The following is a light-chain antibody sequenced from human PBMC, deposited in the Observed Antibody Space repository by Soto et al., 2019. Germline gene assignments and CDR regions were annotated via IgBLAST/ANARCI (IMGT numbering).Light chain of an antibody. Sequence: EIVLTQFPGTLSLSPGERATLSCRASQSVRSSYLAWYQQKPGQAPRLLIYGASNRATGIPDRFSGSGSGTDFTLTISRLEPEDFAVYYCQQYGSSGTFGQGTQVDIK. CDR2: GAS. V-gene: IGKV3-20*01. J-gene: IGKJ1*01. CDR1: QSVRSSY. CDR3: QQYGSSGT.